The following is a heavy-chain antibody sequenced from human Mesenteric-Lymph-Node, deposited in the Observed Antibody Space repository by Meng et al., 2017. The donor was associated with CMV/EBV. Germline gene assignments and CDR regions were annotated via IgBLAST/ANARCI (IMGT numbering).Heavy chain of an antibody. V-gene: IGHV5-51*01. Sequence: LHSSCQGSGNRFTPFWLGWVRQMPGKGLEWMGIIYPGDSRTTYSPSFQGQVTISVDSSITTVYLQWTSLKASDTAMYYCMSGIAAVGIWGRGTLVTVSS. D-gene: IGHD6-13*01. CDR3: MSGIAAVGI. J-gene: IGHJ4*02. CDR1: GNRFTPFW. CDR2: IYPGDSRT.